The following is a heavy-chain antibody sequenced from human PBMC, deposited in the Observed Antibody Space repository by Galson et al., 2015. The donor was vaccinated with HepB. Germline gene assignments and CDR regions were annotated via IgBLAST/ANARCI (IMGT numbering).Heavy chain of an antibody. Sequence: QSGAEVKKPGESLRISCKASGYSFTSYWITWVRQMPGKGLEWMGRIDPSDSYTNYSPSFQGHVTISADKSISTAYLQWSSLKASDTAMYYCARAYYYDSSGYSAFDYWGQGTLVTVSS. CDR3: ARAYYYDSSGYSAFDY. V-gene: IGHV5-10-1*01. CDR2: IDPSDSYT. CDR1: GYSFTSYW. J-gene: IGHJ4*02. D-gene: IGHD3-22*01.